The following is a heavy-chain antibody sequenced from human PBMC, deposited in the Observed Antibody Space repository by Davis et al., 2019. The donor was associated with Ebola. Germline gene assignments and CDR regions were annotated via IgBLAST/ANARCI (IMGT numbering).Heavy chain of an antibody. Sequence: GESLKISCAASGFTFSDYYMSWIRQAPGKGLEWVSYISSSGSTIYYADSGKGRFTISRDNAKNSLFLQMNGLRADDTALYYCARPQLLPRPGAFDIWGQGTLVTVSS. J-gene: IGHJ3*02. D-gene: IGHD2-21*01. CDR2: ISSSGSTI. CDR1: GFTFSDYY. CDR3: ARPQLLPRPGAFDI. V-gene: IGHV3-11*01.